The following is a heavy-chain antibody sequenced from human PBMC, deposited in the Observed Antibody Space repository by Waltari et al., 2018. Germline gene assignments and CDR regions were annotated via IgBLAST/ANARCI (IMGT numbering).Heavy chain of an antibody. J-gene: IGHJ4*02. CDR2: INHSGST. CDR1: GGSFSGYY. Sequence: QVQLQQWGAGLLKPSETLSLTCAVYGGSFSGYYWSWIRQPPGKGLEWIGEINHSGSTNYNPSLKSRVTISVDTSKNQFSLKLSSVTAADTAVYYCARGRYTMILGYWGQGTLVTVSS. D-gene: IGHD3-22*01. V-gene: IGHV4-34*01. CDR3: ARGRYTMILGY.